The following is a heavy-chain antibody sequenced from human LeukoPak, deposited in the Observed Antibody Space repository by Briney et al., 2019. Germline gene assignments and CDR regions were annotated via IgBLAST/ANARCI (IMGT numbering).Heavy chain of an antibody. CDR2: ISSSSSYI. J-gene: IGHJ4*02. CDR3: ARAYYDSGGYYHHHFDY. CDR1: GFTFSSYS. V-gene: IGHV3-21*01. D-gene: IGHD3-22*01. Sequence: GGSLRLSCAASGFTFSSYSMNWVRQAPGKGLEWVSSISSSSSYIYYADSVKGRFTISRDNAKNSLYLQMNSLRAEDTAVYYCARAYYDSGGYYHHHFDYWGQGTLVTVSS.